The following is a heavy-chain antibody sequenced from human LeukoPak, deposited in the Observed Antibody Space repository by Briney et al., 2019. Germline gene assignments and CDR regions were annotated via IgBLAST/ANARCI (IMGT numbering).Heavy chain of an antibody. V-gene: IGHV3-23*01. J-gene: IGHJ4*02. CDR3: AKDFPGGTVGAFDY. D-gene: IGHD1-26*01. Sequence: GASLRLSCAASGFAFSSYAMSWVRQAPGKGLEWVSAISGSGGSTYYADSVKGRFTISRDNSKNTLYLQMNSLRAEDTAVYYCAKDFPGGTVGAFDYWGQGTLVTVSS. CDR2: ISGSGGST. CDR1: GFAFSSYA.